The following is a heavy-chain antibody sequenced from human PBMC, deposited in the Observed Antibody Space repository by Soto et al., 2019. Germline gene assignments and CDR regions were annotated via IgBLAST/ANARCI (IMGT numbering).Heavy chain of an antibody. J-gene: IGHJ4*02. CDR3: ARGGHVVVVTAAXDY. Sequence: ASVKVSCKASGDTFTDYYIHWVRQAPGQGLEWMGTVNPSGGHTTYAQHFLGRVTMTRDTSTSTLYMELTSLTSDDTAIYYCARGGHVVVVTAAXDYWGQGPLVTVSP. D-gene: IGHD2-21*02. CDR1: GDTFTDYY. CDR2: VNPSGGHT. V-gene: IGHV1-46*01.